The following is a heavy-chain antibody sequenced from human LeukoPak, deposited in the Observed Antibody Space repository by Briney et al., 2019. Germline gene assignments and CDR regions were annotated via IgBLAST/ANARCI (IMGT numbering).Heavy chain of an antibody. CDR1: GFSFSPYW. V-gene: IGHV3-7*01. D-gene: IGHD2-15*01. Sequence: GGSLRLSCAATGFSFSPYWMTWVRQAPGTGLQWVANINPAGSETYYVDPVKGRFSISRDNAKNLVYLQMNSLRAEDTAVYHCARFGYVAAVDVWGQGTPVTVSS. CDR3: ARFGYVAAVDV. CDR2: INPAGSET. J-gene: IGHJ4*02.